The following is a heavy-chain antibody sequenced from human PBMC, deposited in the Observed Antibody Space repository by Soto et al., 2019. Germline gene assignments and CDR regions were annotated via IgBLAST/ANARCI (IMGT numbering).Heavy chain of an antibody. D-gene: IGHD3-10*01. Sequence: SETLSLTCAVSGYSISSGYYWGWIRQPPGKGLEWIGSIYHSGSTYYNPSLKSRVTISVDTSKNQFSLKLSSVTAADTAVYYCARDPHPKSYYGSGSIHYYYYGMDVWGQGTTVTVSS. CDR3: ARDPHPKSYYGSGSIHYYYYGMDV. J-gene: IGHJ6*02. CDR2: IYHSGST. V-gene: IGHV4-38-2*02. CDR1: GYSISSGYY.